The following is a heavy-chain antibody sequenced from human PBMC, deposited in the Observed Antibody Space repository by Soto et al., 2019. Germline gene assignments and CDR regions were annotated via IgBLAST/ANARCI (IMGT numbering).Heavy chain of an antibody. Sequence: EVQLVESGGGLVQPGGSLRLSCAASGFTFSSYSMNWVRQAPGEGLEWVSYISSSSSTIYYADSVKGRFTISRDNAKNSLYLQMNSLRDEDTAVYYCARDVEGQWPNYFDYWGQGTLVTVSS. CDR1: GFTFSSYS. CDR3: ARDVEGQWPNYFDY. V-gene: IGHV3-48*02. D-gene: IGHD6-19*01. CDR2: ISSSSSTI. J-gene: IGHJ4*02.